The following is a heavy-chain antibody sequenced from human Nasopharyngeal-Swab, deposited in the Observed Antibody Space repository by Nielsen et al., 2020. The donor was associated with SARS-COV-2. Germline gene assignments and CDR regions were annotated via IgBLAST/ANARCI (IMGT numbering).Heavy chain of an antibody. D-gene: IGHD2-2*01. CDR3: AKLPYSYQLLSGLHYYYYYGMDV. CDR1: GFTFSSYA. V-gene: IGHV3-23*01. CDR2: IIGSGGRT. Sequence: GESLKISCAASGFTFSSYAMSWVRQDPGKGLEWGSAIIGSGGRTYYADSVKGRFTISGDNSKNTLYLQMNSLRAEDTAVYYCAKLPYSYQLLSGLHYYYYYGMDVWGQGTTVTVSS. J-gene: IGHJ6*02.